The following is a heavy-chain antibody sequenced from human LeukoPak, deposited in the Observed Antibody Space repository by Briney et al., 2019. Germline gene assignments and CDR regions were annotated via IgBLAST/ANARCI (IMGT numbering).Heavy chain of an antibody. CDR3: ARDGDSGYYSWFDP. J-gene: IGHJ5*02. D-gene: IGHD3-22*01. Sequence: GGSLRLSCAASGFTFSSYEMNWVRQAPGKGLEWVSYISSSGSTIYYADSVKGRFTISRGNAKNSLYLQMNSLRAEDTAVYYCARDGDSGYYSWFDPWGQGTLVTVSS. CDR2: ISSSGSTI. CDR1: GFTFSSYE. V-gene: IGHV3-48*03.